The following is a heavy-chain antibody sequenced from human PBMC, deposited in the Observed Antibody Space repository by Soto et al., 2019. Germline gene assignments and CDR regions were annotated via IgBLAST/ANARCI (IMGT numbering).Heavy chain of an antibody. CDR1: GGSISSSSYY. J-gene: IGHJ3*02. V-gene: IGHV4-39*01. D-gene: IGHD2-15*01. CDR3: ARPRYCSGGSCSWAFDI. CDR2: IYYSGST. Sequence: SEPRCLTCTVSGGSISSSSYYWGWIRQPPGKGLEWIGSIYYSGSTYYNPSLKSRVTISVDTSKNQFSLKLSSVTAADTAVYYCARPRYCSGGSCSWAFDIWGQGTMVTVSS.